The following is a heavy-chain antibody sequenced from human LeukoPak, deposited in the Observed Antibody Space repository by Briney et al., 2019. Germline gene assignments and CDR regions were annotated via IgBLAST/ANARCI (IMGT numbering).Heavy chain of an antibody. Sequence: PGGSLRLSCAASGFTFSTYWMSWARQAPGKGLEWVANIKPDGTEKYYVDSVRGRFAISRDNAKNSLYLQMNSLGAEDTAVYYCARDHDYGSDYWGQGTLVTVSS. J-gene: IGHJ4*02. CDR2: IKPDGTEK. D-gene: IGHD4-17*01. CDR3: ARDHDYGSDY. CDR1: GFTFSTYW. V-gene: IGHV3-7*04.